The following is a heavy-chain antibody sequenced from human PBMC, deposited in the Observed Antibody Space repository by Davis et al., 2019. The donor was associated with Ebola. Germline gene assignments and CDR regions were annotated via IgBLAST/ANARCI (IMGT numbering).Heavy chain of an antibody. CDR3: ARTREGTIDP. CDR2: IIPIFGTA. Sequence: SVKVSCKASGGTFSSYAISWVRQAPGQGLEWMGEIIPIFGTANYAQKFQGRVTITADESTSTVYMELSSLRSEDTAVYYCARTREGTIDPWGQGTLVTVSS. D-gene: IGHD2-2*01. V-gene: IGHV1-69*13. CDR1: GGTFSSYA. J-gene: IGHJ5*02.